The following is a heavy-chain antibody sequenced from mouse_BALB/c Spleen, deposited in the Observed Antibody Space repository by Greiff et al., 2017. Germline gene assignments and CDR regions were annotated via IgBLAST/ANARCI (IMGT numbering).Heavy chain of an antibody. CDR2: ISYDGSN. CDR3: ARVDYGFDY. Sequence: VQLMESGPGLVKPSQSLSLTCSVTGYSITSGYYWNWIRQFPGNKLEWMGYISYDGSNNYNPSLENRISITRDTSKNQFFLKLNSVTTEDTATYYCARVDYGFDYWGQGTTLTVSS. V-gene: IGHV3-6*02. J-gene: IGHJ2*01. D-gene: IGHD1-1*01. CDR1: GYSITSGYY.